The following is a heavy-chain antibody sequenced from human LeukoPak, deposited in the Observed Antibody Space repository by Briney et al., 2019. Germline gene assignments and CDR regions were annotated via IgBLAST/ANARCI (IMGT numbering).Heavy chain of an antibody. D-gene: IGHD6-13*01. J-gene: IGHJ4*02. V-gene: IGHV3-23*01. CDR3: AKLNRGAAAGTYAGY. CDR2: ISGSGGGT. CDR1: GFTFSSYA. Sequence: GGSLRLSCAASGFTFSSYAMSWVRQAPGKGLEWVSAISGSGGGTYYADSVKGRFTISRDNSKNTLYLQMNSLRAEDTAVYYCAKLNRGAAAGTYAGYWGQGTLVTVSS.